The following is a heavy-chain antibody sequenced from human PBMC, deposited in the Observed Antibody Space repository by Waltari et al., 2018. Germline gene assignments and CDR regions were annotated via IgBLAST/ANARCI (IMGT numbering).Heavy chain of an antibody. CDR2: ISASGGAS. CDR1: AFSFGRYS. CDR3: SPDPISFTTSSVNWFDP. D-gene: IGHD6-6*01. Sequence: EVQMLESGGGWVQPGGSLRLSCEASAFSFGRYSMSWVRQAPGKGLEWVSAISASGGASFFADAVKGRFTISRDNSKKTLTLQMNSLRADDTAVYYCSPDPISFTTSSVNWFDPWGPGTLVTVSS. V-gene: IGHV3-23*01. J-gene: IGHJ5*02.